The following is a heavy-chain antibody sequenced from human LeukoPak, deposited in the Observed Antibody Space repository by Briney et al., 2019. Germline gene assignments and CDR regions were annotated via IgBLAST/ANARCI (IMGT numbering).Heavy chain of an antibody. D-gene: IGHD3-16*01. Sequence: SETLSLTCSVSGGSISTYYWSWIRQPPGKGLEWIGYIYYSGSTNYNPSLKSRVTISVDTSKNQFSLKLSSVTAADTAVYYCARSANSAYNYVGYWGQGTLVTVSS. V-gene: IGHV4-59*08. J-gene: IGHJ4*02. CDR1: GGSISTYY. CDR2: IYYSGST. CDR3: ARSANSAYNYVGY.